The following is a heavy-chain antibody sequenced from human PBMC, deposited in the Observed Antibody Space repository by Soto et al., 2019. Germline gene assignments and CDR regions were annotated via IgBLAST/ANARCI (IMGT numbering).Heavy chain of an antibody. CDR3: ARGYGDYQYYFYY. D-gene: IGHD4-17*01. Sequence: SETLSLTCTVSGGSISSYYWSWIRQPPGKGLEWIGYIYYSGSTNYNPSLRSRVTISVDTSKNQFSLKLSSVSAADTAVYYCARGYGDYQYYFYYWGQGTLVPVSS. J-gene: IGHJ4*02. CDR1: GGSISSYY. V-gene: IGHV4-59*01. CDR2: IYYSGST.